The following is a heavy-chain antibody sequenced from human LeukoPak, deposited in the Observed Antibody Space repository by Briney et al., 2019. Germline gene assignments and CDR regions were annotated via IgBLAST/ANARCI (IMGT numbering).Heavy chain of an antibody. CDR1: GFTFSSYA. D-gene: IGHD6-13*01. V-gene: IGHV3-30-3*01. CDR2: ISYDGSNK. Sequence: GGSLRLSCAASGFTFSSYAMHWVRQAPGKGLEWVAVISYDGSNKYYADSVKGRFTISRDNSKNTLYLQMNSLRAEDMAVYYCARDHGSSCFDYWGQGTLVTVSS. CDR3: ARDHGSSCFDY. J-gene: IGHJ4*02.